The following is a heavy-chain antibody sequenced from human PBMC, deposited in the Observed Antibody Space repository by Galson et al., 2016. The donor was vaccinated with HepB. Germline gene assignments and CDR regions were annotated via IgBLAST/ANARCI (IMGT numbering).Heavy chain of an antibody. D-gene: IGHD4-17*01. CDR2: ISQDGSNK. CDR3: AKDRLSGHGDYSWGIFDI. J-gene: IGHJ3*02. CDR1: GFTFSSYG. V-gene: IGHV3-30*18. Sequence: SLRLSCAASGFTFSSYGMHWVRQAPGKGLEWMAVISQDGSNKYYADSVKGRFTISRDTSNNTLYLQMNSLRAEDTAVYYCAKDRLSGHGDYSWGIFDIWGRGTEVTVSS.